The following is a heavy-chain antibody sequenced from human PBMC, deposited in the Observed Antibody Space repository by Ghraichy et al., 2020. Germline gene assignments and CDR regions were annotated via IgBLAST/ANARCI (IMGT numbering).Heavy chain of an antibody. CDR3: AKQDYFDSVGLPRGAEFDY. CDR1: GFTFRNYA. CDR2: ISGGGYNT. D-gene: IGHD3-22*01. V-gene: IGHV3-23*01. Sequence: LSLTCAASGFTFRNYAMSWVRQAPGKGLEWVSAISGGGYNTYYADSVKGRFTISRDNSRTTLYLQMNSLRAEDTAFYYCAKQDYFDSVGLPRGAEFDYRGRGTLVTVS. J-gene: IGHJ4*02.